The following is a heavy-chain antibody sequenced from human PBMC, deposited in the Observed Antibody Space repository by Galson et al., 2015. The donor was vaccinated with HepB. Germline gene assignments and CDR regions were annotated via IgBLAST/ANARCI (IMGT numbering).Heavy chain of an antibody. CDR1: GFTFSSYA. CDR3: ARGGYCSSTSCDVGRRNCYYGMDV. J-gene: IGHJ6*02. D-gene: IGHD2-2*01. V-gene: IGHV3-30-3*01. CDR2: ISYDGSNK. Sequence: SLRLSCAASGFTFSSYAMHWVRQAPGKGLEWVAVISYDGSNKYYADSVKGRFTISRDNSKNTLYLQMNSLRAEDTAVYYCARGGYCSSTSCDVGRRNCYYGMDVWGQGTTVTVSS.